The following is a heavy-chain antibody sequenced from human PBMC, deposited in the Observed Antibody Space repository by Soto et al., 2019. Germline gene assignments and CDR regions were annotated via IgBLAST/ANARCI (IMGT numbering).Heavy chain of an antibody. CDR2: ISYDGSNK. CDR3: AKDPALIVVVVAERGYFDY. V-gene: IGHV3-30-3*01. D-gene: IGHD2-15*01. J-gene: IGHJ4*02. CDR1: GFTFSSYA. Sequence: TGGSLRLSCAASGFTFSSYAMHWVRQAPGKGLEWVAVISYDGSNKYYADSVKGRFTISRDNPKNTLYLQMNSLRAEDTAVYYCAKDPALIVVVVAERGYFDYWGQGTLVTVSS.